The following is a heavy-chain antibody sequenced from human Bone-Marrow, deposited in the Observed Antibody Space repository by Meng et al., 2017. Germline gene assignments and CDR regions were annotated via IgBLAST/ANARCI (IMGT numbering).Heavy chain of an antibody. CDR2: IIPILGIA. V-gene: IGHV1-69*10. Sequence: SVKVSCKASGGTFSSYAISWVRQAPGQGLEWMGGIIPILGIANYAQKFQGRVTITADKSTSTAYMELSSLRSEDTAVYYCARGPDPTKSSWYGFGFDYWGQGTLVTVSS. J-gene: IGHJ4*02. D-gene: IGHD6-13*01. CDR3: ARGPDPTKSSWYGFGFDY. CDR1: GGTFSSYA.